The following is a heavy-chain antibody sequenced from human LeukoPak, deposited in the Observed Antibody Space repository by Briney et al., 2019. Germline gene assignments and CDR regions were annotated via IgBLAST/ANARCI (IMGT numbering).Heavy chain of an antibody. Sequence: AGGSLKLSCAASGFTFSGSAMHWVRQAPGKGLEWVGRIRSKANSYATACAASVKGRFTISRDDSKNTAYLQMNSLRTEDTAVYYCTSTLGYCSGGSCYPQHWGQGTLVTVSS. D-gene: IGHD2-15*01. CDR1: GFTFSGSA. V-gene: IGHV3-73*01. CDR3: TSTLGYCSGGSCYPQH. CDR2: IRSKANSYAT. J-gene: IGHJ1*01.